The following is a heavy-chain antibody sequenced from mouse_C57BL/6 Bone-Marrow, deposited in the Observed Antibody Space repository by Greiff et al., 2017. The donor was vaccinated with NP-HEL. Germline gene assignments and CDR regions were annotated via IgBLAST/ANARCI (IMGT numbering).Heavy chain of an antibody. CDR2: INSDGGST. Sequence: EVMLVESGGGLVQPGESLKLSCESNEYEFPSHDMSWVRKTPEKRLELVAAINSDGGSTYYPDTMERRFIISRDNTKKTLYLQMSSLRSEDTALYYCASITTVVALYYFDYWGQGTTLTVSS. CDR3: ASITTVVALYYFDY. CDR1: EYEFPSHD. V-gene: IGHV5-2*03. D-gene: IGHD1-1*01. J-gene: IGHJ2*01.